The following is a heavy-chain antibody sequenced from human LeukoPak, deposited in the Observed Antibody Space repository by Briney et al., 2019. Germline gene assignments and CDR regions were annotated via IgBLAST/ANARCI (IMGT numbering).Heavy chain of an antibody. D-gene: IGHD3-10*01. CDR3: ATPGPPVLLSVAFEH. Sequence: PGGSLRLSCAASGFTVSSNYMRCVRQAPEKGLEWVSAIYSGGSTYYADSVKGRFTISRDNSKNTLYLQMNSLRAEDTAVYYCATPGPPVLLSVAFEHWGQGTLVTVSS. CDR2: IYSGGST. V-gene: IGHV3-53*01. J-gene: IGHJ1*01. CDR1: GFTVSSNY.